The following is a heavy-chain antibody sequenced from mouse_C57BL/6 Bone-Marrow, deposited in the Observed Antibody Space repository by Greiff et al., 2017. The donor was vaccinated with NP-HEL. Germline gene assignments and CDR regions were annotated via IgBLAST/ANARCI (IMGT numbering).Heavy chain of an antibody. V-gene: IGHV1-64*01. CDR1: GYTFTSYW. J-gene: IGHJ2*01. D-gene: IGHD2-1*01. Sequence: VQLQQSGAELVKPGASVKLSCKASGYTFTSYWMHWVKQRPGQGLEWIGMIHPNSGSTNYNEKFKSKATLTVDKSSSTAYMQLSSLTSENSAVYYCARRGHYGKRRNYFDYWGQGTTLTVSS. CDR3: ARRGHYGKRRNYFDY. CDR2: IHPNSGST.